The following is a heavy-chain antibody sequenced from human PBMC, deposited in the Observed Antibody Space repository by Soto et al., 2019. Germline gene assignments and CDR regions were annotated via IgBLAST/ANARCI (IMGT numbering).Heavy chain of an antibody. CDR1: GYTFTGYY. CDR3: ARYHNWNSGDYYYGMDV. CDR2: INPNSGGT. D-gene: IGHD1-7*01. Sequence: ASVKVSCKASGYTFTGYYMHWVRQAPGQGLEWMGWINPNSGGTNYAQKFQGWVTMTRDTSISTAYMELSRLRSDDTAVYYCARYHNWNSGDYYYGMDVWGQGTTVTVSS. V-gene: IGHV1-2*04. J-gene: IGHJ6*02.